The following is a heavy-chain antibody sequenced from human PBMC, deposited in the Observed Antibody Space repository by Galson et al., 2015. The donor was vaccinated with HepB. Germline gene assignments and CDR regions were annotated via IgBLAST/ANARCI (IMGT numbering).Heavy chain of an antibody. CDR2: ISGSGDST. Sequence: SLRLSCAASGFTFSSYAMSWVRQAPGKGLEWVSAISGSGDSTYYADSVKGRFTISRDNSKNTLYLQMNSLRAEDTAVYYCATYPLKSSFDYWGQGTLVTVSS. CDR3: ATYPLKSSFDY. J-gene: IGHJ4*02. V-gene: IGHV3-23*01. CDR1: GFTFSSYA.